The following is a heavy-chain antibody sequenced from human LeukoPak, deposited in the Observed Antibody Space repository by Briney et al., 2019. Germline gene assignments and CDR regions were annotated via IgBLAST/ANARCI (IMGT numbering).Heavy chain of an antibody. J-gene: IGHJ4*02. CDR3: ARDLGHTGYDLYDY. D-gene: IGHD5-12*01. V-gene: IGHV3-7*01. Sequence: GGSLRLSCAVSGINFRGYWMAWVRQAPGKGLEWVANMKQDGSEKYYVDSVKGRFTISRDNAKNSLYLEMNSLRVEDTAVYYCARDLGHTGYDLYDYWGQGTLVTVSS. CDR2: MKQDGSEK. CDR1: GINFRGYW.